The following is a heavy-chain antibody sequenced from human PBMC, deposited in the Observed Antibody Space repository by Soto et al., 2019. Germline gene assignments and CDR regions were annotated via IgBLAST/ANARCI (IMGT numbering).Heavy chain of an antibody. CDR1: GGTFSSYA. J-gene: IGHJ4*02. D-gene: IGHD5-12*01. CDR2: IIPIFGTA. Sequence: QVQLVQSGAGVKKPGSSVKVSCKASGGTFSSYAISWVRQAPGQGLEWMGGIIPIFGTANYAQKFQGRVTITADESTSTAYMELSSLRSEDTAVYYCASNGYNYEEVYYFDYWGQGTLVTVSS. CDR3: ASNGYNYEEVYYFDY. V-gene: IGHV1-69*01.